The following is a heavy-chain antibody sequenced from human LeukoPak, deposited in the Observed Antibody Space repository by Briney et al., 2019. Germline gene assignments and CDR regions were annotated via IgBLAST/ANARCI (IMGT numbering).Heavy chain of an antibody. D-gene: IGHD3-9*01. CDR3: SKQKTAYDILTAITG. Sequence: PGGSLRLSCAASGFTFDAYAMHWVRQAPGKRLEWLSGISWNSGSIGYADSVKGRFTISRDNAKNSLYLQMNSLRAEDMALFYFSKQKTAYDILTAITGWGQGTLVTVSS. J-gene: IGHJ4*02. CDR2: ISWNSGSI. V-gene: IGHV3-9*03. CDR1: GFTFDAYA.